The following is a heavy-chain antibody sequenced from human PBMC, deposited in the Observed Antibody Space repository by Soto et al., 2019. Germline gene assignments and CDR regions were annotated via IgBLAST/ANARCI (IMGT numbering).Heavy chain of an antibody. D-gene: IGHD5-18*01. CDR2: INHSGST. V-gene: IGHV4-34*01. CDR1: GGSFSGYY. Sequence: QVQLQQWGAGLLKPSETLSLTCAVYGGSFSGYYWSWIRQPPGKGLEWIGEINHSGSTNYNPSLKRRVTTSVDTSKNQFSLKLSSVTAADTAVYYCARGRGYSYGYARGFDYWGQGTLVTVSS. J-gene: IGHJ4*02. CDR3: ARGRGYSYGYARGFDY.